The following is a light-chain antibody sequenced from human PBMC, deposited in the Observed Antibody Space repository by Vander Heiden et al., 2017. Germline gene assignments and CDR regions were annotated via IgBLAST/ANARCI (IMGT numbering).Light chain of an antibody. CDR2: DDN. CDR1: SANIVNNY. J-gene: IGLJ2*01. CDR3: GTWDSSLSADVV. V-gene: IGLV1-51*01. Sequence: LTHPPSVSAAPGQKVTIACSGSSANIVNNYVSWYQQFPGTAPTLLINDDNKRPSGVPDRFSGSKSGASAALVITGRQTGDEADYYCGTWDSSLSADVVFGGGTKLTVL.